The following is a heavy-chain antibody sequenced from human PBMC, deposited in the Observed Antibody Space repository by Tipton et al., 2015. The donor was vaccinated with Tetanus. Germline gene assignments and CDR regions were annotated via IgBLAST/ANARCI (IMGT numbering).Heavy chain of an antibody. CDR3: ARQADNWFDP. CDR1: GGSLFSGSLY. CDR2: IYYNGNT. V-gene: IGHV4-39*01. J-gene: IGHJ5*02. D-gene: IGHD2-15*01. Sequence: TLSLTCSVSGGSLFSGSLYWAWVRQPPGKGLEWIGNIYYNGNTYYLSSLESRVTISTDTSKNQVSLSLRSVTAADTAVYYCARQADNWFDPWGPGTRVTVSS.